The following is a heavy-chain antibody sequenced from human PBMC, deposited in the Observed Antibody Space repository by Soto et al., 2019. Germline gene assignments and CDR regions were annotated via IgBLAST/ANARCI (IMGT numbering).Heavy chain of an antibody. CDR2: ISSSSNYT. CDR3: ASPYPSTEVYKAFDY. D-gene: IGHD1-1*01. V-gene: IGHV3-11*05. CDR1: GFTFSDYY. J-gene: IGHJ4*02. Sequence: QVHLVESGGGLVKPGGSLRLSCAASGFTFSDYYMSWIRQAPGKGLEWVSYISSSSNYTNYADSVKGRFTFSRDNAKNAPYLQMNSLRAEDTAVYDSASPYPSTEVYKAFDYWGQGTLVTVSS.